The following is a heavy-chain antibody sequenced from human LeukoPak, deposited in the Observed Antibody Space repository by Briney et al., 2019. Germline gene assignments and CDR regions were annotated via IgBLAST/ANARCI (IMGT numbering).Heavy chain of an antibody. J-gene: IGHJ4*02. V-gene: IGHV3-23*01. CDR1: GITLSNYG. D-gene: IGHD3-22*01. Sequence: GGSLRLSCAVPGITLSNYGMSWVRQAPGKGLEWVAGISGSGGGTNYADSVKGRFTISRDNSRNTLYLQMNSLRAEDTAVYFCAKRGVVIRVILVGFHKEAYYFDSWGRGALVTVSS. CDR3: AKRGVVIRVILVGFHKEAYYFDS. CDR2: ISGSGGGT.